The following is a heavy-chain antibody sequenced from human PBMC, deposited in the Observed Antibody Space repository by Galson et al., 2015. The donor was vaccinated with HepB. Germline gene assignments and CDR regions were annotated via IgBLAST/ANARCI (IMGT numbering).Heavy chain of an antibody. J-gene: IGHJ3*02. V-gene: IGHV4-59*01. D-gene: IGHD2-21*02. CDR2: IYDSGST. CDR1: GGSISSYH. CDR3: ARDRANCGGDCYEAFDI. Sequence: SETLSLTCAVSGGSISSYHWSWIRQPPGKGLEWIGYIYDSGSTNYNPSLKSRVTISVDTSKNQFSLKLSSVTAADTAVYYCARDRANCGGDCYEAFDIWGQGTMVTVSS.